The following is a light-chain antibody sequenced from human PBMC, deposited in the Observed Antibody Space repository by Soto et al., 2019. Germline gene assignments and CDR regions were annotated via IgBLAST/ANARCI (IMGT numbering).Light chain of an antibody. CDR3: CSYAVSNTFWV. V-gene: IGLV2-11*01. CDR2: DVS. CDR1: SSDVGGYNY. J-gene: IGLJ3*02. Sequence: QSALTQPRSVSGSPGQSVTISCTGTSSDVGGYNYVSWYQQHPGKAPKVMIYDVSRRPSGVPDRFSGSKSGNTASLTISGLQAEDEADYYCCSYAVSNTFWVFGGGTNLTVL.